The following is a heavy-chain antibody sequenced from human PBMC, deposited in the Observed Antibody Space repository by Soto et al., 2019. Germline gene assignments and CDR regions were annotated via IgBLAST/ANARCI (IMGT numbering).Heavy chain of an antibody. J-gene: IGHJ4*02. V-gene: IGHV3-30*18. CDR2: ISYDGSNK. D-gene: IGHD3-22*01. CDR1: GFTFSSYG. Sequence: GGPLSLYCAASGFTFSSYGMHWVRQAPGKGLEWVAVISYDGSNKYYADSVKGRFTISRDNSKNTLYLQMNSLRAEDTAVYYCAKDPDSIDYWGQGTLVTVSS. CDR3: AKDPDSIDY.